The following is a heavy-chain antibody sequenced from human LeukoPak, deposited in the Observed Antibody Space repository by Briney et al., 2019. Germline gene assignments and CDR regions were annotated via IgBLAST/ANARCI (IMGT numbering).Heavy chain of an antibody. V-gene: IGHV4-30-4*08. CDR1: GGSISSGDYY. D-gene: IGHD2-2*02. CDR3: ARGGGRDIVVVPAAISRHYYFDY. J-gene: IGHJ4*02. CDR2: IYYSGST. Sequence: SETLSLTXTVSGGSISSGDYYWSWIRQPPGKGLEWIGYIYYSGSTYYNPSLKSRVTISVDTSKNQFSLKLSSVTAADTAVYYCARGGGRDIVVVPAAISRHYYFDYWGQGTLVTVSS.